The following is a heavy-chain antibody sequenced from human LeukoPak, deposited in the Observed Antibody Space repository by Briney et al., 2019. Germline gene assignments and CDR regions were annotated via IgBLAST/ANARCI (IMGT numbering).Heavy chain of an antibody. J-gene: IGHJ6*03. D-gene: IGHD2-2*02. CDR2: IYHSGST. CDR1: GYPISSGYY. Sequence: SETLSLTCTVSGYPISSGYYWGWIRQPPGKGLEWIGSIYHSGSTYYNPSLKSRVTISVDTSKNQFSLKLSSVTAADTAVYYCARALEDIVVVPAAIRFYYYYMDVWGKGTTVTVSS. V-gene: IGHV4-38-2*02. CDR3: ARALEDIVVVPAAIRFYYYYMDV.